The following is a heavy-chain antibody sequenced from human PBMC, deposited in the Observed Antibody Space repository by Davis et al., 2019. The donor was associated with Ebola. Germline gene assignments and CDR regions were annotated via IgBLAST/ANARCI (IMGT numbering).Heavy chain of an antibody. Sequence: ASVKVSCKASGYTFTGYYMHWVRQAPGQGLEWMGRINPNSGGTNNAQKFQGRVTMTRDTSTSTVYMELSSLRSEDTAVYYCASYDYGDHDYWGQGTLVTVSS. J-gene: IGHJ4*02. CDR3: ASYDYGDHDY. V-gene: IGHV1-2*06. CDR1: GYTFTGYY. CDR2: INPNSGGT. D-gene: IGHD4-17*01.